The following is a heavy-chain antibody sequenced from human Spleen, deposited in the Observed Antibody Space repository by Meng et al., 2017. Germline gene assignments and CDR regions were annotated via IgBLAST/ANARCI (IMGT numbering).Heavy chain of an antibody. D-gene: IGHD1-7*01. Sequence: QVQLKESGPGLVKPSGTLSLTCGVSGASITTNNRWSWVRQPPGKGLEWIGEIYHSGSANYNPSLKSRLTMSVDKSKTQFSLTLSSVTAADTAVYYCARKYGNYPYYFDYWGQGTLVTVS. J-gene: IGHJ4*02. CDR2: IYHSGSA. V-gene: IGHV4-4*02. CDR3: ARKYGNYPYYFDY. CDR1: GASITTNNR.